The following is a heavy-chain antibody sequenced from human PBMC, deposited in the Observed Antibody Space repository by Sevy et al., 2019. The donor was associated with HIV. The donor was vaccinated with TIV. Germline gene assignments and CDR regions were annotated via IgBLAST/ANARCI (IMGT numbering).Heavy chain of an antibody. Sequence: GGSLRLSCAASGFTFSHYGMHWVRQAPGKGLEWVTFIQYDGNNKYYADSVKGRFTISRDNSKKMFLLQMNDLRAEDTALYYCAKNTAAAGVGGFDYWGQGALVTVSS. CDR2: IQYDGNNK. CDR3: AKNTAAAGVGGFDY. CDR1: GFTFSHYG. V-gene: IGHV3-30*02. D-gene: IGHD6-13*01. J-gene: IGHJ4*02.